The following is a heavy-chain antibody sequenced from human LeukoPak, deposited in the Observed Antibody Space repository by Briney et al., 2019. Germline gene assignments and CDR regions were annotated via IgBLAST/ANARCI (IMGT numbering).Heavy chain of an antibody. Sequence: GASVKVSCKASGYTFTSYYMHWVRQAPGQGLEWMGIIKPSGGSTSYAQKFQGRVTMTRDTSTSTVYMELSSLRSEDTAVYYCARRVAAAAPDYWGQGILVTVSS. J-gene: IGHJ4*02. D-gene: IGHD6-13*01. V-gene: IGHV1-46*01. CDR3: ARRVAAAAPDY. CDR1: GYTFTSYY. CDR2: IKPSGGST.